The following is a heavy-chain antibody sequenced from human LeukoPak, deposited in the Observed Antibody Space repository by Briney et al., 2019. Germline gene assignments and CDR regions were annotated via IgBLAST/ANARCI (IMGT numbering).Heavy chain of an antibody. CDR1: GFTFSSYG. V-gene: IGHV3-23*01. Sequence: PGGTLRLSCAASGFTFSSYGMSWVRQAPGKGLEWVSAISGSGGSTYYADSAKGRFTISRDNSKNTLYLQMSSLRAEDTAAYYCARIRGGYYSDAFDIWGQGTMVTVSS. D-gene: IGHD3-22*01. J-gene: IGHJ3*02. CDR3: ARIRGGYYSDAFDI. CDR2: ISGSGGST.